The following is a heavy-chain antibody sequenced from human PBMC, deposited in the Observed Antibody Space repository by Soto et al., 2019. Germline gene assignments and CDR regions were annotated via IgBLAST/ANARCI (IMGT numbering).Heavy chain of an antibody. Sequence: PSETLSLTCAVYGGSFSGYYWSWIRQPPGKGLEWIGDINHSGSTNYSPSLKSRVTISVDSSKSQFSLKLSSVTAADAAVYFCARQAVSKGYQYYYGLDVWGQGTTVTVSS. D-gene: IGHD4-4*01. CDR3: ARQAVSKGYQYYYGLDV. CDR2: INHSGST. CDR1: GGSFSGYY. V-gene: IGHV4-34*01. J-gene: IGHJ6*02.